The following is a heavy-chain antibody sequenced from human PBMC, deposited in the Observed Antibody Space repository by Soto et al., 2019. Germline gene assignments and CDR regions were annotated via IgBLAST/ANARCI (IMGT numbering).Heavy chain of an antibody. Sequence: SETLSLTCTVSGGSISSYYWSWIRQPPGKGLEWIGYIYYSGSTNYNPSLKSRVTISVDTSKNQFSLKLSSVTAADTAVYYCARHSYDTVTCDYWGQGTLVTVSS. CDR1: GGSISSYY. V-gene: IGHV4-59*08. CDR2: IYYSGST. CDR3: ARHSYDTVTCDY. J-gene: IGHJ4*02. D-gene: IGHD4-17*01.